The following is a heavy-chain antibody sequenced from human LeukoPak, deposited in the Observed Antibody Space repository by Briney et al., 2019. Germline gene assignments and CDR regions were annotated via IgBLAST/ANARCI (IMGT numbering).Heavy chain of an antibody. Sequence: WASVKVSCKASGYTFTAYYMHWVRQAPGQGLEWMGRINPNTGDTNYAQKFQGRVTMTRDTSISTAYMELSSLRSDDTAVYYCVRDRPSDYWGQGTLVSVSS. CDR3: VRDRPSDY. V-gene: IGHV1-2*06. CDR2: INPNTGDT. J-gene: IGHJ4*02. CDR1: GYTFTAYY.